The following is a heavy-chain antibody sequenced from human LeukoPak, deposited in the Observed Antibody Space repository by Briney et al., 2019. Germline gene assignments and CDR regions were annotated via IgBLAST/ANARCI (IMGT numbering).Heavy chain of an antibody. CDR2: INHSGST. CDR1: GGSFSGYY. D-gene: IGHD3-10*01. CDR3: ARDRYGSGSYYGYYFDY. J-gene: IGHJ4*02. V-gene: IGHV4-34*01. Sequence: SETLSLTCAVYGGSFSGYYWSWIRQPPGKGLEWIGEINHSGSTNYNPSLKSRVTISVDTSKNQFSLKLSSETAADTAVYYCARDRYGSGSYYGYYFDYWGQGTLVTVSS.